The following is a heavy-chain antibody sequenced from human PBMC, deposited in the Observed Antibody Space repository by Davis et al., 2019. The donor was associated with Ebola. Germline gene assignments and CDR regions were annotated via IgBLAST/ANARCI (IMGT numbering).Heavy chain of an antibody. V-gene: IGHV1-2*02. CDR3: ARGQQRNYYYGMDV. CDR1: GYTFTGYY. J-gene: IGHJ6*02. D-gene: IGHD6-25*01. CDR2: INPNSGGT. Sequence: ASVKVSCKASGYTFTGYYMHWVRQAPGQGLEWMGWINPNSGGTNYAQKFQGRVTMTRDTSISTAYMELSRLRSDDTAVYYCARGQQRNYYYGMDVWGQGTTVTVSS.